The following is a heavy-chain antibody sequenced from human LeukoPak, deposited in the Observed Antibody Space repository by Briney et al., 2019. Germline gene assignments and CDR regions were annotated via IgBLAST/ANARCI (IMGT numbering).Heavy chain of an antibody. V-gene: IGHV4-4*07. J-gene: IGHJ3*02. CDR1: GGSISNYY. Sequence: PSETLSLTCPVSGGSISNYYWSWIRQPAGKGLEWIGRIYTTGNTNYNPSLKSRVAMSVDTSENQFSLKLTSVTAADTALYYCARDCSLGTTHAFDIWGQGTMVTVSS. D-gene: IGHD1-7*01. CDR2: IYTTGNT. CDR3: ARDCSLGTTHAFDI.